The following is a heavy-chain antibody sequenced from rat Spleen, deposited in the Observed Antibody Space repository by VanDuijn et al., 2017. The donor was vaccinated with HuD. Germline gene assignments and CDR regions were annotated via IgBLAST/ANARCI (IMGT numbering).Heavy chain of an antibody. CDR1: GFTFGDYN. V-gene: IGHV5-7*01. Sequence: EVQLVESGGGLVQPGRSLKLSCAASGFTFGDYNMAWVRQAPKKGLEWVATISYDGRSTYYRDSVKGRFTISRGNAKSALYLQMDSLRSEDTATYYWARSSLGFDYWGQGVMVTVSS. CDR3: ARSSLGFDY. CDR2: ISYDGRST. J-gene: IGHJ2*01.